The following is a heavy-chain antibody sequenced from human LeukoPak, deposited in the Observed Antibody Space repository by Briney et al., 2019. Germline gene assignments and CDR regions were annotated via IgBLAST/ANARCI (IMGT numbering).Heavy chain of an antibody. Sequence: ASVKVSCKASGYTFTSNGISWVRQAPGQGLEWMGWISAYNGNTNYAQKFQGRVTITTDESTSTAYMELSSLRSEDTAVYYCARAPLEYSSPSNFDYWGQGTLVTVSS. J-gene: IGHJ4*02. CDR2: ISAYNGNT. CDR3: ARAPLEYSSPSNFDY. V-gene: IGHV1-18*01. D-gene: IGHD6-6*01. CDR1: GYTFTSNG.